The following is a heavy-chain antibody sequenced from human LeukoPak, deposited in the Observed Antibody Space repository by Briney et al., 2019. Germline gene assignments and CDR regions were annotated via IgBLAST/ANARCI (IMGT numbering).Heavy chain of an antibody. CDR2: IYYSGST. CDR3: ARHARYCTGDSCYPPYFDY. D-gene: IGHD2-15*01. J-gene: IGHJ4*02. CDR1: GGSISSYY. V-gene: IGHV4-59*08. Sequence: SETLSLTCTVSGGSISSYYWSWIRQPPGKGLEWIGYIYYSGSTNYNPSLKSRVTISVDTSKNQFSLKLSSVTAADTAVYYCARHARYCTGDSCYPPYFDYWGQGTLVTVSS.